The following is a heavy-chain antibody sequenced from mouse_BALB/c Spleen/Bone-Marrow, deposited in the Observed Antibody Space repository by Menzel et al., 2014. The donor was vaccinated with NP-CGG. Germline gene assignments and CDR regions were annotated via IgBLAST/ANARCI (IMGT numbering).Heavy chain of an antibody. CDR3: ARTTVASRYFDV. D-gene: IGHD1-1*01. CDR2: ISYSGST. CDR1: GYSITSDYA. J-gene: IGHJ1*01. Sequence: EVMLVESGPGLVKPSQSLSLTCTVTGYSITSDYAWNWIQQFPGNKLEWMGYISYSGSTSYNPSLKSRISITRDTSKNQFFLQLNSVTTEDTATYYCARTTVASRYFDVWGAGTTVTVSS. V-gene: IGHV3-2*02.